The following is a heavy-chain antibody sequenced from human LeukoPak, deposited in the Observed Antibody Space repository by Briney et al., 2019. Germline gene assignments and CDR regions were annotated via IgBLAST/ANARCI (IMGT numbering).Heavy chain of an antibody. Sequence: SESLSLTCTVSVGSISTYYWKWIRQPRRKGLEWIGYIYHSGSTNYNPSLQSRVTISVDTSKNQFSLNLNSVTAADTAVYYCARGGAARLHFQNWGQGTLVTVSS. CDR1: VGSISTYY. D-gene: IGHD6-6*01. V-gene: IGHV4-59*01. CDR3: ARGGAARLHFQN. CDR2: IYHSGST. J-gene: IGHJ1*01.